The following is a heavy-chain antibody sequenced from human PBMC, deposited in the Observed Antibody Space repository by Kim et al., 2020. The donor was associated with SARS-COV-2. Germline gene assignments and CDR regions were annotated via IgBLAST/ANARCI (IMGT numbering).Heavy chain of an antibody. J-gene: IGHJ4*02. CDR2: IIPIFGTA. CDR1: GGTFSSYA. D-gene: IGHD6-13*01. V-gene: IGHV1-69*13. Sequence: SVKVSCKASGGTFSSYAISWVRQAPGQGLEWMGGIIPIFGTANYAQKFQGRGTITADESTSTAYMELSSLRSEDTAVYYCARDLSQSIAAAGSGLGYWGQGTLVTVSS. CDR3: ARDLSQSIAAAGSGLGY.